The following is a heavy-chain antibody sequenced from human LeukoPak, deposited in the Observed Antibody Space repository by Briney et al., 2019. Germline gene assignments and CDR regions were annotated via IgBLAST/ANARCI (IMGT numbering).Heavy chain of an antibody. Sequence: PSETLSLTCTASGGSISSYYWSWIRQPPGKGLEWIGYIYYSGSTNYNPSLKSRVTISVDTSKNQFSLKLSSVTAADAAVYYCARGRRRDGYNYQYLYYFDYWGQGTLVTVSS. J-gene: IGHJ4*02. V-gene: IGHV4-59*01. CDR1: GGSISSYY. CDR3: ARGRRRDGYNYQYLYYFDY. CDR2: IYYSGST. D-gene: IGHD5-24*01.